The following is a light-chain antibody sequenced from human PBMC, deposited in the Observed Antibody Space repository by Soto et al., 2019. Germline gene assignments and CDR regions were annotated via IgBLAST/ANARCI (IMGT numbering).Light chain of an antibody. CDR1: ISNIGAGYD. CDR3: QSYDTSLSGPV. J-gene: IGLJ1*01. Sequence: QSVLTQPPSVSGTPGLRVNISCSGGISNIGAGYDVHWYQQFPGTAPKLLISGNKNRPSGVPDRFSGSKSGASASLAITGLQTEDEADYYCQSYDTSLSGPVFGTGTKLTVL. CDR2: GNK. V-gene: IGLV1-40*01.